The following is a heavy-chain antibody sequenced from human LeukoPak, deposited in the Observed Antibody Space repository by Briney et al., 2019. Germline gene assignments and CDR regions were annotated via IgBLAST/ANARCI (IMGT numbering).Heavy chain of an antibody. CDR3: AREGSLYGYHSFDS. V-gene: IGHV3-15*01. Sequence: GGSQRLSCAASGFTFSDAWMTWVRQAPGKGLEWVGRIKPAKTHGATADYGAPVKGKFTIARDDSTDRLFLQMNSLETEDTAVYFCAREGSLYGYHSFDSWGQGTLVTVST. J-gene: IGHJ4*02. D-gene: IGHD5-18*01. CDR1: GFTFSDAW. CDR2: IKPAKTHGATA.